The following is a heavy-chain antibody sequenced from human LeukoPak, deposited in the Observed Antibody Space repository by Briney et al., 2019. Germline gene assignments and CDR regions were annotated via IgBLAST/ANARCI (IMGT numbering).Heavy chain of an antibody. CDR3: ARRLLTTTVRGVRIAGSIDS. CDR2: IDYTGST. Sequence: SETLSLTCTVSGGSIRTYCWGWFRQSTEKGLESMGYIDYTGSTNYNPSLTGRVTISVDTSKNQFSLKLTSVTAADTAVYYCARRLLTTTVRGVRIAGSIDSWAQGTLVTVS. V-gene: IGHV4-59*08. CDR1: GGSIRTYC. D-gene: IGHD3-10*01. J-gene: IGHJ4*02.